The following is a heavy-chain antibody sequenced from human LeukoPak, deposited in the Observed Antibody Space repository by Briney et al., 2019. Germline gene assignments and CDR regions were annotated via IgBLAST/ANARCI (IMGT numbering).Heavy chain of an antibody. V-gene: IGHV3-30*02. D-gene: IGHD6-19*01. Sequence: GGSLRLSCVASGFTFSTFGMHWVRQAPGKGLEWVAFIRYDGGNKYYADSVKGRFTISRDNSKNTLYLQMDSLRVEDTAVYYCVKRIVVADKFDYWGQGSLVTVSS. J-gene: IGHJ4*02. CDR1: GFTFSTFG. CDR3: VKRIVVADKFDY. CDR2: IRYDGGNK.